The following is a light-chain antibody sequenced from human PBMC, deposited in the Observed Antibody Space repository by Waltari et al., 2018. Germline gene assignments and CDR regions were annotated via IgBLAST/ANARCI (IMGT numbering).Light chain of an antibody. Sequence: IQMSQSPPSLSASVVDRVTITCRASQGISSYLNWYQQKPGKAPKLLIYYANSLASGVPSRFSGSGSGTEFTLTISSRQPEDFATYYCQQGNSYPYSCGQGTKVEIK. CDR2: YAN. CDR1: QGISSY. V-gene: IGKV1-13*02. J-gene: IGKJ2*03. CDR3: QQGNSYPYS.